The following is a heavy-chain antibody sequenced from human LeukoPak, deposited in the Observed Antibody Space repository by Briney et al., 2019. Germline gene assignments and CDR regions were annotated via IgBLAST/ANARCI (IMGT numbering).Heavy chain of an antibody. V-gene: IGHV3-30*14. CDR3: ARGLILRYFDWSGLNWFDP. Sequence: GGSLRLSCAASGFTFSSYAMHWVRQAPGKGLEWVAVISYDGSNKYYADSVKGRFTISRDNSKNTLYLQMNSLRAEDTAVYYCARGLILRYFDWSGLNWFDPWGQGTLVTVSS. D-gene: IGHD3-9*01. CDR1: GFTFSSYA. J-gene: IGHJ5*02. CDR2: ISYDGSNK.